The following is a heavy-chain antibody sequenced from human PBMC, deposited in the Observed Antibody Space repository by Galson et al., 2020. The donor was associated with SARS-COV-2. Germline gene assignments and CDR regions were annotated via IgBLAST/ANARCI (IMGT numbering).Heavy chain of an antibody. J-gene: IGHJ4*01. CDR1: GFTFSSYS. CDR2: ISYDGSNK. D-gene: IGHD1-26*01. Sequence: GESLKISCAASGFTFSSYSMHWVRQAPGKGLEWVAVISYDGSNKYYADSVKGRFTISRDNSKNTLYLQMNSLRAEDTAVYYCARPYSGSYTGYLDYWGHGTLVTVSS. V-gene: IGHV3-30*04. CDR3: ARPYSGSYTGYLDY.